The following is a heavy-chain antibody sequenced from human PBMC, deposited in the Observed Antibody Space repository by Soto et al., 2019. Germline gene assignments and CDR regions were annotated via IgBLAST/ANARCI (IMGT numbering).Heavy chain of an antibody. D-gene: IGHD4-17*01. CDR3: AGGEVLAPDYGGNSGSIDY. V-gene: IGHV4-59*01. J-gene: IGHJ4*02. CDR2: IYYSGST. CDR1: GGSISSYY. Sequence: QVQLQESGPGLVKPSETLSLTCTVSGGSISSYYWSWIRQPPGKGLEWIGYIYYSGSTNYNPSLKSRVTISVDTSKNQFSLKLSSVTAADTAVYYCAGGEVLAPDYGGNSGSIDYWGQGTLVTVSS.